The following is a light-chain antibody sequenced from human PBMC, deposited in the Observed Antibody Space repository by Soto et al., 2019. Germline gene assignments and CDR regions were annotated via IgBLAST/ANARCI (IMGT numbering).Light chain of an antibody. J-gene: IGKJ5*01. V-gene: IGKV1-5*03. CDR1: QSISSW. Sequence: DIQMTQSPSTLSASVVDRVTITCLASQSISSWLAWYQQKPGKPPKLLIYKASSLESGVPSRFSGSGSGTEFTLTISSLQSEDFAVYYCQQYNNWPPSITFGQGTRLEIK. CDR3: QQYNNWPPSIT. CDR2: KAS.